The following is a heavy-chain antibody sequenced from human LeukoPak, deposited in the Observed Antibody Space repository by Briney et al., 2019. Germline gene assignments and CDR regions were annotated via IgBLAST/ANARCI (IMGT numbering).Heavy chain of an antibody. CDR3: GGEFSSSPASMDV. J-gene: IGHJ6*02. CDR2: ISSTSDYI. CDR1: GFTFSNYE. Sequence: GGSLRLSCAASGFTFSNYEMNWVRQAPGKGLEWVSFISSTSDYIYYADSVKGRFTISRDNAKNSLYLQMNSLREEDTAVYYCGGEFSSSPASMDVWGQGATVTVSS. D-gene: IGHD6-13*01. V-gene: IGHV3-21*06.